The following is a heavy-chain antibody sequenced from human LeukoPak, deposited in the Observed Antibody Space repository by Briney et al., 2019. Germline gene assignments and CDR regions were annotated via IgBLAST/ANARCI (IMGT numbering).Heavy chain of an antibody. Sequence: GGSLKLSCAASGFTFSDSSIHWVRQASGKGLEWIGLMEKELNGYATAYAASVRGGFTISRDDSRNTAYLQMDSLKTEDTALYYCTRDSGTYNWLDPWGQGTLVTVSS. CDR1: GFTFSDSS. CDR3: TRDSGTYNWLDP. CDR2: MEKELNGYAT. V-gene: IGHV3-73*01. J-gene: IGHJ5*02. D-gene: IGHD1-26*01.